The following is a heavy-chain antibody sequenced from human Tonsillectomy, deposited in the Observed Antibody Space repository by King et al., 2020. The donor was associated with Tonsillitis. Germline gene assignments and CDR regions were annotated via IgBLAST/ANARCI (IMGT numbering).Heavy chain of an antibody. CDR1: GYTFTNYY. J-gene: IGHJ4*02. CDR2: INPSGGSA. CDR3: ARGGSEQQHEAQFDY. V-gene: IGHV1-46*01. D-gene: IGHD6-13*01. Sequence: QLVQSGAEVRKPGASVKVSCKASGYTFTNYYMHWVRQAPGQGPEWMGIINPSGGSASYAQKFQGSVTMTRDTSTSTVYMELSSLRSGDTAVYYCARGGSEQQHEAQFDYWGQGTLVTVSS.